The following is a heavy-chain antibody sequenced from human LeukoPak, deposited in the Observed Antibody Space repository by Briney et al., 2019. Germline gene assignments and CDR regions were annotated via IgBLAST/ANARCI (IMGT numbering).Heavy chain of an antibody. CDR3: ARDGGNGDMGIRYFDY. J-gene: IGHJ4*02. D-gene: IGHD4-17*01. CDR1: GGSISSYY. CDR2: IYYSGST. V-gene: IGHV4-59*01. Sequence: SETLSLTCTVSGGSISSYYWSWIRQPPGKGLEWIGYIYYSGSTNYNPSLKSRVTISVDTSKNQFSLKLSSVTAADTAVYYCARDGGNGDMGIRYFDYWGQGTLVTVSS.